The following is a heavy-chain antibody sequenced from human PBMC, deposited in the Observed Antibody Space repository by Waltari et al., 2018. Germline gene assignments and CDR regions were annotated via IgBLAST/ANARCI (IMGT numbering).Heavy chain of an antibody. J-gene: IGHJ4*02. CDR3: ARGGSYPGY. Sequence: EVQLVESGGGLVQPGGSLRLSCGASGCTFSNYWMTWARQAPGKGLEWVASIKQDGSEKNYVDSVKGRFTISRDNAKNSLHLQMNSLRAEDTAMYYCARGGSYPGYGGQGTLVTVSS. CDR1: GCTFSNYW. V-gene: IGHV3-7*03. CDR2: IKQDGSEK. D-gene: IGHD1-26*01.